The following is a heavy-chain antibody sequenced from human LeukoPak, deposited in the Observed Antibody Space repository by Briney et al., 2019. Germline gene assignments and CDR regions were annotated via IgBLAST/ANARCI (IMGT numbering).Heavy chain of an antibody. CDR1: GFTFSSYE. CDR3: ARDALITIFGVVIMTGGGFDY. CDR2: ITGSGDTI. J-gene: IGHJ4*02. D-gene: IGHD3-3*01. Sequence: GGSLRLSCSASGFTFSSYEMNWVRQAPGKGLEWISYITGSGDTIYYADSVKGRFTISRDNAKNSLFLQMNSLTADDTAVYYCARDALITIFGVVIMTGGGFDYWGQGTLVTVSS. V-gene: IGHV3-48*03.